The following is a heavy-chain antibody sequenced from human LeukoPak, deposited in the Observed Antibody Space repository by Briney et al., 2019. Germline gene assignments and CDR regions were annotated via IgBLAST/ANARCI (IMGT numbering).Heavy chain of an antibody. J-gene: IGHJ5*02. Sequence: GGSLTLSCTASGFTFSSYWMHWVRQAPGKGLVWVSRINNGGSDTKDADSVKGRFTISRDNAKNTLFLQMNSLRADDTAVYYCARDPYPGNWFDPWGQGTLVTVSS. CDR3: ARDPYPGNWFDP. CDR2: INNGGSDT. V-gene: IGHV3-74*03. CDR1: GFTFSSYW.